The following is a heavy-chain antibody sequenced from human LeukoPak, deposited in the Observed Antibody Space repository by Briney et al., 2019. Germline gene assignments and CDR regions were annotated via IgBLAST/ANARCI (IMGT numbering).Heavy chain of an antibody. J-gene: IGHJ4*02. CDR1: GYTFTSYD. CDR2: MNPNSGNT. D-gene: IGHD6-19*01. CDR3: ASGPISSGVTNN. V-gene: IGHV1-8*01. Sequence: ASVKVSCKASGYTFTSYDINWVRQATGQGLEWMGWMNPNSGNTGYAQKFQGRVTMTRNTSISTAYMELSSLRSEDTAVYYCASGPISSGVTNNWGQGTLVTVSS.